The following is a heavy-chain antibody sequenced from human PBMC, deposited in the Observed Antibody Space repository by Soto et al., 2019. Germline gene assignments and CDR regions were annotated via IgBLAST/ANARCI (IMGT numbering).Heavy chain of an antibody. CDR2: INGDTGDT. CDR1: GYTFTIYS. CDR3: ARDGFYDILTGYLDS. V-gene: IGHV1-3*01. Sequence: SVKVSCKAPGYTFTIYSMHCVLQSPLQRLEWMGWINGDTGDTKYSQKFQDRVTITRDTSASTAYMELSSLRSEDTAVYYCARDGFYDILTGYLDSWGQGTVVTVSS. J-gene: IGHJ4*02. D-gene: IGHD3-9*01.